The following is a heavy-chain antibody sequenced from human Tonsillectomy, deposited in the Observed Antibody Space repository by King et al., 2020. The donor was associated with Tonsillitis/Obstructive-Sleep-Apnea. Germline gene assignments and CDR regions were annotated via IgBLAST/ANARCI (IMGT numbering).Heavy chain of an antibody. CDR1: GVSFSGYY. D-gene: IGHD1-1*01. J-gene: IGHJ4*02. Sequence: VQLQQWGAGLLKPSETLSLTCAVYGVSFSGYYWSWIRQPPGKGLEWIGEINHSGSTNYNSSLKSQVTISVETSKKTFSLNLSSVTAADTAVYYCATTTGARIDYWGQGTLVTVSS. V-gene: IGHV4-34*01. CDR3: ATTTGARIDY. CDR2: INHSGST.